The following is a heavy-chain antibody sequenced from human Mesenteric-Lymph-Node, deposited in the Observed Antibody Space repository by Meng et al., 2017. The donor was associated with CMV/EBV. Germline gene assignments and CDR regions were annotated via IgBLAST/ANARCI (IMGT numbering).Heavy chain of an antibody. J-gene: IGHJ5*02. V-gene: IGHV3-23*01. D-gene: IGHD2-8*01. CDR1: GFTFSSYA. CDR3: ARVPADGWFDP. Sequence: GESLKISCAASGFTFSSYAMSWVRQAPGKGLEWVSAISGSGGSTYYADSVKGRFTISRDNSKNTLYLQMNSLRAEDTAVYYCARVPADGWFDPWGQGTLVTVSS. CDR2: ISGSGGST.